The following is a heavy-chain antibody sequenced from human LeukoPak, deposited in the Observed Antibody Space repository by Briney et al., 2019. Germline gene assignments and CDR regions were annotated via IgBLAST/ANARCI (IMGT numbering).Heavy chain of an antibody. Sequence: GGSLRLSCTASGFIFSNYWMTWVRQALGKGLEGVAQINQDGSKEYYIDSVKARFSISRDNARNSLSLQMNSLRAEDTAVYYCVRDGGVSGYDLLDYWGQGTLVTVSS. J-gene: IGHJ4*02. CDR3: VRDGGVSGYDLLDY. CDR2: INQDGSKE. D-gene: IGHD5-12*01. V-gene: IGHV3-7*01. CDR1: GFIFSNYW.